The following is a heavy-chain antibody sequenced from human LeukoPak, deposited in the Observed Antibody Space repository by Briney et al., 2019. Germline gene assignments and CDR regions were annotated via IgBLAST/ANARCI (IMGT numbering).Heavy chain of an antibody. D-gene: IGHD2-21*01. J-gene: IGHJ4*02. Sequence: SETLSLTCTVSGGSISSSSYYWGWIRQPPGKGLEWIGGIYYSGSTYYNPSLKSRVTISVDTSKNQFSLKLSSVTAADTAVYYCARQFRGYFDYWGQGTLVTVSS. CDR3: ARQFRGYFDY. CDR2: IYYSGST. V-gene: IGHV4-39*01. CDR1: GGSISSSSYY.